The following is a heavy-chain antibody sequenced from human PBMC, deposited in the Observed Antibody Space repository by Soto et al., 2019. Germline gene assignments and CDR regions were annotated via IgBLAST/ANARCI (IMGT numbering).Heavy chain of an antibody. CDR1: GCTFSAYG. CDR2: ISHDGSYK. J-gene: IGHJ4*02. V-gene: IGHV3-30*18. CDR3: AKDPEGGNDYFDH. Sequence: QVQLVESGGGVVQPGRSLRLSCAASGCTFSAYGMHWVRQAPGRGLEWVAIISHDGSYKAYADSVKGRFTIARDNSKGALYLLLNSLRPDDSALYYCAKDPEGGNDYFDHWGQGTQVTVSS. D-gene: IGHD2-15*01.